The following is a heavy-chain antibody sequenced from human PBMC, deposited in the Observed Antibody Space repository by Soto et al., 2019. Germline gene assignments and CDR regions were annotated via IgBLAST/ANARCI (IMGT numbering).Heavy chain of an antibody. J-gene: IGHJ6*02. V-gene: IGHV4-30-4*01. CDR2: IYYSGST. CDR1: GGSISSGDYY. D-gene: IGHD3-3*01. CDR3: ARDNILGILYGGMDV. Sequence: SETLSLTCTVSGGSISSGDYYWSWIRQPPGKGLEWIGYIYYSGSTYYNPSLKSRVTISVDTSRNQFSLKLSSVTAADTAVYYCARDNILGILYGGMDVWGQGTTVTVSS.